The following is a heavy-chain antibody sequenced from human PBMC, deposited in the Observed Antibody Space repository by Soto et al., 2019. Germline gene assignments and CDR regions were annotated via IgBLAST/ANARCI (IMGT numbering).Heavy chain of an antibody. Sequence: ASVKVSCKASGSTFTSYGISWVRQAPGQGLDWMGWISAYNGNTKYAQDLQGRVTMTTDTSTSTAYMELRSLRSDDTAMYYCARFSGGSYNTYYFYYGVDVWGQGALVTVSS. V-gene: IGHV1-18*04. J-gene: IGHJ6*02. D-gene: IGHD2-15*01. CDR2: ISAYNGNT. CDR1: GSTFTSYG. CDR3: ARFSGGSYNTYYFYYGVDV.